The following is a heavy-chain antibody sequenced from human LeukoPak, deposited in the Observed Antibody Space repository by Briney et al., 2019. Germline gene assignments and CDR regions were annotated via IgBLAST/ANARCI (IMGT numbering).Heavy chain of an antibody. CDR3: ARPDYYGDSEDY. J-gene: IGHJ4*02. CDR1: GYTFTSYG. Sequence: ASVKVSCKASGYTFTSYGISWVRQAPGQGLEWMGWINAYNGNTNYAQKLQGRVTMTTDTSTSTAYMELRSLRSDDTAVYYCARPDYYGDSEDYWGQGTLVTVSS. CDR2: INAYNGNT. D-gene: IGHD4-17*01. V-gene: IGHV1-18*01.